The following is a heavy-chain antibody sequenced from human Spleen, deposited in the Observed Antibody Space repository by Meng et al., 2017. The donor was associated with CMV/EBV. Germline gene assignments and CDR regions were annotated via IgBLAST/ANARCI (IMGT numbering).Heavy chain of an antibody. Sequence: SLKISCAASGFTFEDFAMHWVRQTPGEGLEWLSGMSGNTGFIGYADSVKGRFTISRDNAKKTLSLQMDTLRTEDTALYYCVKGGGERVTFDAMDVWGQGTTVTVS. J-gene: IGHJ6*02. CDR3: VKGGGERVTFDAMDV. D-gene: IGHD2-21*02. CDR1: GFTFEDFA. CDR2: MSGNTGFI. V-gene: IGHV3-9*01.